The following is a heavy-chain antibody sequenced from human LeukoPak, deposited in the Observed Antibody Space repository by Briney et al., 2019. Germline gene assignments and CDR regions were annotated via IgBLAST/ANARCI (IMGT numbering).Heavy chain of an antibody. CDR2: CAASGGPT. V-gene: IGHV3-23*01. D-gene: IGHD4-17*01. J-gene: IGHJ4*02. CDR3: TTDQYGDYRY. CDR1: GFSFSTYA. Sequence: PGGSLRLSCAASGFSFSTYAMSWVRQAPGKGLEWVSACAASGGPTYYADSVKGRFTISRDNSKNTLYLQMNSLKTEDTAVYYCTTDQYGDYRYWGQGTLVTVSS.